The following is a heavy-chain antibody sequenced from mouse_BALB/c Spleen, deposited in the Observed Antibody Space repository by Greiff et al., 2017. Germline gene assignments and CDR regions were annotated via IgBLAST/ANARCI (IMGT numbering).Heavy chain of an antibody. D-gene: IGHD1-1*01. Sequence: EVQVVESGGGLVKPGGSLKLSCAASGFTFSSYAMSWVRQSPEKRLEWVAEISSGGSYTYYPDTVTGRFTISRDNAKNTLYLEMSSLRSEDTAMYYCARDYYGSSPPYAMDYWGQGTSVTVSS. CDR1: GFTFSSYA. CDR2: ISSGGSYT. V-gene: IGHV5-9-4*01. CDR3: ARDYYGSSPPYAMDY. J-gene: IGHJ4*01.